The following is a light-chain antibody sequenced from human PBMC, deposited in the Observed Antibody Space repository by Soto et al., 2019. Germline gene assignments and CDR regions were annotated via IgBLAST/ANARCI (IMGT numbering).Light chain of an antibody. CDR3: QQSAGLPRT. J-gene: IGKJ1*01. CDR2: SAS. V-gene: IGKV3-20*01. Sequence: EIGLSQSPATVSLSPGERATLSCRASQSVSSYLAWYQQKSGQAPRLLIYSASRRATGIPDRFTGSGSGTDFTLTINRVEPEDFAVYFCQQSAGLPRTFGQGTKLDI. CDR1: QSVSSY.